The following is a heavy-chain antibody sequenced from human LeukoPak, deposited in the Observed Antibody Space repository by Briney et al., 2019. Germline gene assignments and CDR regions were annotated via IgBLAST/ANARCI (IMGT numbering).Heavy chain of an antibody. V-gene: IGHV3-23*01. CDR1: GFAFSSFA. D-gene: IGHD6-19*01. Sequence: GGSLRLSCTASGFAFSSFAMAWVRHAPGKGLECVSTISASLGTPYYSDSVKGRFTISRDNSKNTVSLEMNSLRAEDTAVYYCAKKHFPTSGWIDSWGQGTLVTVSS. CDR3: AKKHFPTSGWIDS. CDR2: ISASLGTP. J-gene: IGHJ4*02.